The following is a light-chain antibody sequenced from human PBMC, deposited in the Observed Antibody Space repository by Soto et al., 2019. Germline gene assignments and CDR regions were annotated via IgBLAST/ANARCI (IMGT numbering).Light chain of an antibody. V-gene: IGKV2-30*01. CDR1: RSLLYSDGNTY. Sequence: VVMTQSPLSLPVALGQPASISFSSIRSLLYSDGNTYLTWFQQRPGQSPRRLIYRVSGRDSGVPDRFSGSGSGTDFTLKISRVEDEDVGVYYCMQGARWPRTFGEGTNVDIK. CDR3: MQGARWPRT. J-gene: IGKJ1*01. CDR2: RVS.